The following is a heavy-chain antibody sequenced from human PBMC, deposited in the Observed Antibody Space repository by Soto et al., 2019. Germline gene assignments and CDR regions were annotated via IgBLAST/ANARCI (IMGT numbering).Heavy chain of an antibody. J-gene: IGHJ4*02. CDR2: IKSKVDGGTT. V-gene: IGHV3-15*07. CDR1: GFTFSSAW. D-gene: IGHD2-15*01. Sequence: GGSLRLSCAASGFTFSSAWMNWVRQTPGKGLEWVGRIKSKVDGGTTDYAAPVKGKFSISRDDSQNTLYLQMNSLKTEDTAVYFCTGDPPTGSPGVEYWGEGALVTVSS. CDR3: TGDPPTGSPGVEY.